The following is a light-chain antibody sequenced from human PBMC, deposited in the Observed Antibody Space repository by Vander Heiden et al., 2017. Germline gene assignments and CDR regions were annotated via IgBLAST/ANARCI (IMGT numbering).Light chain of an antibody. CDR3: QQYNNYSIT. Sequence: DIQMTQSPSTLAASVGDSVTISCRASQSISSWLAWYQQKPGKAPKLLIYKVSSWESGVPSRFSGSGSGTEFTLTISSLQADDFATYYCQQYNNYSITFGQGTRLEIK. CDR1: QSISSW. CDR2: KVS. V-gene: IGKV1-5*01. J-gene: IGKJ5*01.